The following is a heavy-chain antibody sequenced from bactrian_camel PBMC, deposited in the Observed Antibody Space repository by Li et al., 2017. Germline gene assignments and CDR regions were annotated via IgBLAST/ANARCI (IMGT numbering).Heavy chain of an antibody. CDR1: GYTASSYC. CDR3: AADSNGGVCYRHNAYEFEE. J-gene: IGHJ4*01. CDR2: VDTDDTA. V-gene: IGHV3S59*01. Sequence: DVQLVESGGGSVQAGGSLRLSCVASGYTASSYCMGWFRQAPGKDREVVAAVDTDDTATIARSVKGRFTTSRDNAKNTFYLQMNSLKDEDIAVYYCAADSNGGVCYRHNAYEFEEWGQGTQVTVS. D-gene: IGHD2*01.